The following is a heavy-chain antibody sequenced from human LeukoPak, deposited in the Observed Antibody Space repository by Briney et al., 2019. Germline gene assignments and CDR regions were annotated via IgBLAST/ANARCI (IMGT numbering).Heavy chain of an antibody. J-gene: IGHJ5*02. Sequence: GGSLRLSCTASGFTFGDYAMSWVRQAPGQGLEGVGFIRSKAYGGTTEYAASVKGRFTISRDDSKSIAYLQMNSLKTEDTAVYYCTRGINWFDPWGQGTLVTVSS. V-gene: IGHV3-49*04. CDR1: GFTFGDYA. CDR3: TRGINWFDP. CDR2: IRSKAYGGTT. D-gene: IGHD2-15*01.